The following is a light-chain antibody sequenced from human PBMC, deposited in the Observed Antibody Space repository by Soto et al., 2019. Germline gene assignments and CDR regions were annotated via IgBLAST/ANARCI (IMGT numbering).Light chain of an antibody. Sequence: QSALTQPASVSGSPGQSITLSCTGTSSDVGGYNYVSWYQQHPGKAPKLMIYEVSNRPSGVSNRFSGSKSGNTASLTISGLQAEDEDDYYCSSYTSSSTWVFGGGTKLTVL. CDR3: SSYTSSSTWV. CDR2: EVS. J-gene: IGLJ3*02. V-gene: IGLV2-14*01. CDR1: SSDVGGYNY.